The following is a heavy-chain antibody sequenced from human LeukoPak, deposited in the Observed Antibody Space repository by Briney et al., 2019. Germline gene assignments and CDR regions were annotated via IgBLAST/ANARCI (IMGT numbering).Heavy chain of an antibody. V-gene: IGHV3-23*01. CDR1: GLTFNNYA. D-gene: IGHD3-10*02. CDR2: ISGRGASK. Sequence: GGSLRLSCAVSGLTFNNYAMSWVRQAPGQGLEWVSGISGRGASKYYADSVKGRFTISRDNAKNSLYLQMNSLRAEDTAVYYCAELGITMIGGVWGKGTTVTISS. CDR3: AELGITMIGGV. J-gene: IGHJ6*04.